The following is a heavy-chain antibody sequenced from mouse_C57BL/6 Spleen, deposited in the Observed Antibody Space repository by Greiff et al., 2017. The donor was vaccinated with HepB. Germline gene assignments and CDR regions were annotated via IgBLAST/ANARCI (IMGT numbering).Heavy chain of an antibody. Sequence: EVQLQQSGPELVKPGASVKISCKASGYTFTDYYMNWVKQSHGKSLEWIGDINPNNGGTSYNQKFKGKATLTVDKSSSTAYMELRSLTSEDSAVYYCARNLDYVDYWGQGTTLTVAS. CDR2: INPNNGGT. J-gene: IGHJ2*01. V-gene: IGHV1-26*01. CDR3: ARNLDYVDY. D-gene: IGHD2-10*02. CDR1: GYTFTDYY.